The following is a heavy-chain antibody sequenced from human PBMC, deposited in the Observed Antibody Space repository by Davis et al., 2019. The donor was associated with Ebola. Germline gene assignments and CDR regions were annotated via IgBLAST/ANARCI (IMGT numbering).Heavy chain of an antibody. D-gene: IGHD6-6*01. CDR3: ARDFGYSSSSEGRDYYYYGMDV. CDR1: GGSFSGYY. Sequence: MPSETLSLTCAVYGGSFSGYYWSWIRQPPGKGLEWIGEINHSGSTNYNPSLKSRVTISVDTSKNQFSLKLSSVTAADTAVYYCARDFGYSSSSEGRDYYYYGMDVWGQGTTVTVSS. CDR2: INHSGST. J-gene: IGHJ6*02. V-gene: IGHV4-34*01.